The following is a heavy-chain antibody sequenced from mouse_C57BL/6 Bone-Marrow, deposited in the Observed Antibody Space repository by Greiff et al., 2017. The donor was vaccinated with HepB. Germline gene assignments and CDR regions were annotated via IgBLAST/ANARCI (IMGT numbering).Heavy chain of an antibody. CDR1: GFTFSDYY. V-gene: IGHV5-16*01. D-gene: IGHD2-1*01. Sequence: EVKVVESEGGLVQPGSSMKLSCTASGFTFSDYYMAWVRQVPEKGLEWVANINYDGSSTYYLDSLKSRFIISRDNAKNILYLQMSSLKSEDTATYYCASLYYGNFAYWGQGTLVTVSA. J-gene: IGHJ3*01. CDR3: ASLYYGNFAY. CDR2: INYDGSST.